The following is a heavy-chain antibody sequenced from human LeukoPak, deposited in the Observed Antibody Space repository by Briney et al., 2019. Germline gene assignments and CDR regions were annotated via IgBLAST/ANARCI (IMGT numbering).Heavy chain of an antibody. Sequence: GGSLRLSCAASGFTFSSYGMHWVRQAPGKGLEWVAVIWYDGSNKYYADSVKGRFTISRDNSKNTLYLQMNSLRAEDTAVYYCARDLYSSSSWWLDPWGQGTLVTVSS. V-gene: IGHV3-33*01. J-gene: IGHJ5*02. D-gene: IGHD6-6*01. CDR1: GFTFSSYG. CDR3: ARDLYSSSSWWLDP. CDR2: IWYDGSNK.